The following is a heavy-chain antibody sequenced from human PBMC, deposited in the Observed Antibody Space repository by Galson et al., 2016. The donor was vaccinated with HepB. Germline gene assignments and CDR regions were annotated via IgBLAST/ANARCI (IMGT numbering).Heavy chain of an antibody. CDR1: DFSVTTRGVR. V-gene: IGHV2-70*04. J-gene: IGHJ4*02. Sequence: PALVKPTQTLTLTCTFSDFSVTTRGVRVNWIRQPPGKALEWLARIDWDGDKFYSTSLKTRLTISKDTSKNQVVLAMTNMDPVDTATYYCARAYCSDGSCYNPFDSWGQGTLVTVSS. CDR2: IDWDGDK. CDR3: ARAYCSDGSCYNPFDS. D-gene: IGHD2-15*01.